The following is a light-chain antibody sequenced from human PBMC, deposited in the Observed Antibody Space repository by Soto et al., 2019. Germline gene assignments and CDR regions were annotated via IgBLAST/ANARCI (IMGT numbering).Light chain of an antibody. CDR2: DGS. CDR1: QSLDNC. CDR3: QQYKRYWT. Sequence: DFHMTQSPSTLSACIGDIVTTTCRASQSLDNCLAWYQQQPGKAPKLLIYDGSSLQSGVPSSFSGSGSETEFTLTISSMLPDYFASDYCQQYKRYWTFGQGTQVDIK. V-gene: IGKV1-5*01. J-gene: IGKJ1*01.